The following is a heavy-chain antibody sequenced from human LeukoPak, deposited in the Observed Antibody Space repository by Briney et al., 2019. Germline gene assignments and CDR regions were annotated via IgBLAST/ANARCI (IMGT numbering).Heavy chain of an antibody. CDR1: GGSFSGYY. V-gene: IGHV4-34*01. CDR2: INHSGST. Sequence: SETLSLTCAVYGGSFSGYYWSWIRQPPGKGLEWIGEINHSGSTNYNPSPKSRVTISVDTSKNQFSLKLSSVTAADTAVYYCATRGAVTNNWFDPWGQGTLVTVSS. CDR3: ATRGAVTNNWFDP. J-gene: IGHJ5*02. D-gene: IGHD4-17*01.